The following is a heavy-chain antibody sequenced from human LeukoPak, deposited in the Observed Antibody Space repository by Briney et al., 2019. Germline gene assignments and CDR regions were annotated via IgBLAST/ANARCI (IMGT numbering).Heavy chain of an antibody. CDR1: GFTFSNYA. Sequence: SGGSLRLCCVASGFTFSNYAMSWVRQAAGKGLEWVSAITGSGGITYYADSVKGRFTISRDNSKNTLYLQMNSLRAEDTAVYYCAKWGDYDVLTGYYDPDYWGQGTLVTVSS. CDR3: AKWGDYDVLTGYYDPDY. J-gene: IGHJ4*02. D-gene: IGHD3-9*01. CDR2: ITGSGGIT. V-gene: IGHV3-23*01.